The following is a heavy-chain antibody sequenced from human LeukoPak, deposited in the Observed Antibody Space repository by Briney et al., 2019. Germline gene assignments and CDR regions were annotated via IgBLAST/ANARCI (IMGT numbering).Heavy chain of an antibody. CDR1: GGSISSGSYY. Sequence: SQTLSLTCTVSGGSISSGSYYWGWIRQPPGKGLEWIGSIYHSGSTYYNPSLKSRVTISVDTSKNQFSLKLSSVTAADTAVYYCAREFRRKPAAISSKYNWFDPWGQGTLVTVSS. J-gene: IGHJ5*02. V-gene: IGHV4-39*07. D-gene: IGHD2-2*01. CDR2: IYHSGST. CDR3: AREFRRKPAAISSKYNWFDP.